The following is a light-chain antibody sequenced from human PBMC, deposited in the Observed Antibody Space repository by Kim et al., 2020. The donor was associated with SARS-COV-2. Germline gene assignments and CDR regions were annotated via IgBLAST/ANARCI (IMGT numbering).Light chain of an antibody. CDR1: QGVSDN. CDR2: GAS. CDR3: QQYESCPPVT. Sequence: EIVMTQSPATLSVSPGERVTLSCRASQGVSDNLAWYQQKPGQAPRLLIYGASSRATGIPARISGGGSGTEFTLDISSLQSEDLAVYYYQQYESCPPVTFGGGTKVDIK. V-gene: IGKV3-15*01. J-gene: IGKJ4*01.